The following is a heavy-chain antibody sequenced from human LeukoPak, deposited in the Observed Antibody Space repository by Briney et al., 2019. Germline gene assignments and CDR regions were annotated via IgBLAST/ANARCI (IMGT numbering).Heavy chain of an antibody. Sequence: PGGSLRLSCAASGFTFSSYAMSWVRQAPGKGLKWVSAISGSGGSTYYADSVEGRFTISRDNSKNTLYLQMNSLRAEDTAVYYCAKDRPYYYDSSGYYDGVYYWGQGTLVTVSS. V-gene: IGHV3-23*01. D-gene: IGHD3-22*01. CDR2: ISGSGGST. CDR1: GFTFSSYA. CDR3: AKDRPYYYDSSGYYDGVYY. J-gene: IGHJ4*02.